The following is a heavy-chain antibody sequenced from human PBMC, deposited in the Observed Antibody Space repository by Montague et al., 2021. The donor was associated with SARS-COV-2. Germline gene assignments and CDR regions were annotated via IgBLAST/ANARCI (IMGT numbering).Heavy chain of an antibody. CDR2: IGTSGYT. CDR3: ARDLSYYGMDV. V-gene: IGHV3-13*04. Sequence: SLRLSCAASGFTFSSYDMHWVRQATGKGLEWVSAIGTSGYTYYPGSVKGRFTISRENAKNSLYLQMNSLRAGDTAVYYCARDLSYYGMDVWGQGTTVTVSS. CDR1: GFTFSSYD. J-gene: IGHJ6*02.